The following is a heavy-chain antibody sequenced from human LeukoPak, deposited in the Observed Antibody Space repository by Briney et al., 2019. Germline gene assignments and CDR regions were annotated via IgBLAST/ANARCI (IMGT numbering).Heavy chain of an antibody. Sequence: PGGSLRLSCAASGFTFSNYWMHWVRQVPGKGLVWVSRINDDGSATFYADSVKGRFTISRDNSKNTLYLQMNSLRAEDTAVYYCARDLGQYYDTSDNWFDPWGQGTLVTVSS. D-gene: IGHD3-22*01. J-gene: IGHJ5*02. CDR2: INDDGSAT. V-gene: IGHV3-74*01. CDR3: ARDLGQYYDTSDNWFDP. CDR1: GFTFSNYW.